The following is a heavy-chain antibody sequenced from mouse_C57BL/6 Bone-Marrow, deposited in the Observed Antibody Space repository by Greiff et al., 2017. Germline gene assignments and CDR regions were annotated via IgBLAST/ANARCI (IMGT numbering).Heavy chain of an antibody. CDR3: AREEDYYSSSDGFAY. CDR2: ISYDGSN. D-gene: IGHD1-1*01. CDR1: GYSITSGYY. J-gene: IGHJ3*01. Sequence: EVQLQESGPGLVKPSQSLSLTCSVTGYSITSGYYWNWIRQFPGNKLEWMSYISYDGSNNYNPSLKNRISITRDTSKNQFYLKLNSVTTEDTATYYGAREEDYYSSSDGFAYWGQGTLGTVSA. V-gene: IGHV3-6*01.